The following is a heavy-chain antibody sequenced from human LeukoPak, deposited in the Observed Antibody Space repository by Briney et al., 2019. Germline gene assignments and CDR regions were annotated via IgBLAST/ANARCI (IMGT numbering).Heavy chain of an antibody. V-gene: IGHV3-21*01. CDR1: GLAFSSYY. CDR2: IGSFSSNI. CDR3: ARYYYDSSGYTTFDY. D-gene: IGHD3-22*01. Sequence: GGSLRLSCAASGLAFSSYYMNWVRQAPGKGLEGVSSIGSFSSNIYYADSVKGRFTISRDNAKNSLYLQMNSLRAEDTAVYYCARYYYDSSGYTTFDYWGQGTLVTVSS. J-gene: IGHJ4*02.